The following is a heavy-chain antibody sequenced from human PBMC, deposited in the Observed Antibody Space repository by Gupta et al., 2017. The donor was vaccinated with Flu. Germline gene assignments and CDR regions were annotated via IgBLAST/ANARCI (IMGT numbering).Heavy chain of an antibody. CDR1: FTCRGAG. CDR3: ARNRGLEQFDY. D-gene: IGHD1-1*01. J-gene: IGHJ4*02. Sequence: FTCRGAGRNWVRPATGKGLEWVANRNQDGSNKNYVDSLKGRFTVTRDNAKNLLLLQMDSLRAEDTAVYFCARNRGLEQFDYWGQGTLVTVSS. V-gene: IGHV3-7*03. CDR2: RNQDGSNK.